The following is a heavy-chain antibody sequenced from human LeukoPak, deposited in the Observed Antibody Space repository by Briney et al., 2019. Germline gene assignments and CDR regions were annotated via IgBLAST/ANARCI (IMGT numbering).Heavy chain of an antibody. J-gene: IGHJ4*02. V-gene: IGHV3-21*01. CDR2: INNVASHI. CDR1: GFTFSSSA. CDR3: ARATTTYYFDS. D-gene: IGHD4-11*01. Sequence: GGSLRLSCAGSGFTFSSSAMNWVRQAPGKGLEWVSSINNVASHIYYADSVKGRFTISRDNAKNSLYLQMNSLRAEDTAVYYCARATTTYYFDSWGQGILVTVSS.